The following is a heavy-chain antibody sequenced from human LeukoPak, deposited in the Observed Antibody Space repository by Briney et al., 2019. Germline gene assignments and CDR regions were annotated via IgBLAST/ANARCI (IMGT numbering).Heavy chain of an antibody. V-gene: IGHV5-51*04. J-gene: IGHJ5*02. D-gene: IGHD3-10*01. CDR3: ASTGGWGSYWDPFDP. CDR1: GYSFTSYW. Sequence: GEPLKISCKGSGYSFTSYWIGWVRQMPGKGLEWRGIIYPGDSDTRYSPSFQGQVTFSADKPITTAYLKWSSLKASDTAMYYCASTGGWGSYWDPFDPWGQGTLVTASS. CDR2: IYPGDSDT.